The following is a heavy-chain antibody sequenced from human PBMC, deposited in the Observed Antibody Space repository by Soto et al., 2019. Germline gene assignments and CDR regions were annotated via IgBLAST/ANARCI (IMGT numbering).Heavy chain of an antibody. CDR2: ISYDGSNK. D-gene: IGHD2-15*01. V-gene: IGHV3-30*18. CDR1: GFTFSSYG. CDR3: AKGRCSGGSCYSHNYYYYYGMDV. J-gene: IGHJ6*02. Sequence: QVQLVESGGGVVQPGRSLRLSCAASGFTFSSYGMHWVRQAPGKGLEWVAVISYDGSNKYYADSVKGRFTISRDNSKNPLSLQMNSLRAEDTAVYYCAKGRCSGGSCYSHNYYYYYGMDVWGQGTTVTVSS.